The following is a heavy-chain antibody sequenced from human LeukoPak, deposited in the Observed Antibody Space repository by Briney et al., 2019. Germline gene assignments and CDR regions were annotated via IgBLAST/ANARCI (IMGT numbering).Heavy chain of an antibody. CDR3: VRDMRGNYYDT. CDR2: VNSNGRNT. CDR1: GFTFSTYA. J-gene: IGHJ4*02. Sequence: GGSLRLSCAASGFTFSTYAMHWVRQAPGKGLEYVSAVNSNGRNTFYASSVKGRFTISRDNSKNTLYLQMGGLRAEDMALYYCVRDMRGNYYDTWGQGTLVTVSS. D-gene: IGHD3-22*01. V-gene: IGHV3-64*01.